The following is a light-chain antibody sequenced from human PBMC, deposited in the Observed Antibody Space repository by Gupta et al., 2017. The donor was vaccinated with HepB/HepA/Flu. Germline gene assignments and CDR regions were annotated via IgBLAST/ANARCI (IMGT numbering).Light chain of an antibody. CDR3: QQDNNWPLT. J-gene: IGKJ4*01. Sequence: EIVMTQSPATLSVPPGDRVTLSCRASQSVSSNLAWYQQKPGQAPRLLIYGASTRASGISVRFSGSGSGTEFTLTISSLQSEDSAVYHCQQDNNWPLTFGGGAKVEIK. V-gene: IGKV3-15*01. CDR2: GAS. CDR1: QSVSSN.